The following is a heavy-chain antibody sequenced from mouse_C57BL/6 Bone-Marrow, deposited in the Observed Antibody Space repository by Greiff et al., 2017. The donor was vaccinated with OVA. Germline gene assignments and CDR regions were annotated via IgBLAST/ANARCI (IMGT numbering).Heavy chain of an antibody. V-gene: IGHV1-54*01. J-gene: IGHJ2*01. CDR1: GYAFTNYL. CDR3: ARSIYYGYGDFDY. CDR2: INPGSGGT. Sequence: VQLQQSGAELVRPGTSVKVSCKASGYAFTNYLIEWVKQRPGQGLEWIGVINPGSGGTNYNEKFKGKATLTADKSSSTAYMQLSSLTSEDSAVYFCARSIYYGYGDFDYWGQGTTLTVSS. D-gene: IGHD2-2*01.